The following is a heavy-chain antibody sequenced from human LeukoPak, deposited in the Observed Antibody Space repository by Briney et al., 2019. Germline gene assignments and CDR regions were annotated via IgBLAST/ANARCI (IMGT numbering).Heavy chain of an antibody. V-gene: IGHV3-23*01. J-gene: IGHJ4*02. CDR2: ISGSGGCT. CDR3: AKNSRSSGYYLDY. Sequence: GGSLRLSYAASGLTFSSSAMSWVGQAPGKGLEWVSTISGSGGCTSYADSVKGRFTISRDNSKNTLYLQMNSLRAEDTALYYCAKNSRSSGYYLDYWGQGTLVTVSS. D-gene: IGHD3-22*01. CDR1: GLTFSSSA.